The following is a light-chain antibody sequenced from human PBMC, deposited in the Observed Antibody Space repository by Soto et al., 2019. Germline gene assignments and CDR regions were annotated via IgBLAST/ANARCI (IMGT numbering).Light chain of an antibody. V-gene: IGKV3-15*01. CDR3: QRYDNWPLT. J-gene: IGKJ4*01. CDR1: HIISGN. CDR2: HTS. Sequence: EIVVTQSPATLSVSPGESATLSCKASHIISGNLAWYQQKPGLAPRLLLFHTSTRATGVPARFSGSGSGTEFSLTISSLQSEDFAVYYCQRYDNWPLTFGGGTKVEIK.